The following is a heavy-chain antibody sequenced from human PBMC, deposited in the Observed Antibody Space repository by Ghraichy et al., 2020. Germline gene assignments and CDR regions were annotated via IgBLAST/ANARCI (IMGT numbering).Heavy chain of an antibody. V-gene: IGHV3-7*03. CDR3: ARDPLITIFAVVHDYGMDV. CDR2: IKQDGSEK. D-gene: IGHD3-3*01. Sequence: GGSLRLSCAASGFTFSSYWMSWVRQAPGKGLEWVANIKQDGSEKYYVDSVKGRFTISRDNAKNSLYLQMNSLRAEDTAVYYCARDPLITIFAVVHDYGMDVWGQGPTVTVSS. J-gene: IGHJ6*02. CDR1: GFTFSSYW.